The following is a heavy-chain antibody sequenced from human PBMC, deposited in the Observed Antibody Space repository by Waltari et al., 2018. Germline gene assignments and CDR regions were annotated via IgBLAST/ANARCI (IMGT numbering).Heavy chain of an antibody. V-gene: IGHV4-39*07. CDR2: IYYSGST. CDR1: GGSISSSSYY. D-gene: IGHD2-2*01. CDR3: ATASTSTPNVRLYYYYMDV. J-gene: IGHJ6*03. Sequence: QLQLQESGPGLVKPSETLSLTCTVSGGSISSSSYYWGWIRQPPGKGLEWIGSIYYSGSTYYNPSLKSRVTISVDTSKNQFSLKLSSVTAADTAVYYCATASTSTPNVRLYYYYMDVWGKGTTVTVSS.